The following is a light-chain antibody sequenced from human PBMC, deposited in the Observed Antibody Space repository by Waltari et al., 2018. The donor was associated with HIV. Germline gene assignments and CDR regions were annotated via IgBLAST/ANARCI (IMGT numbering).Light chain of an antibody. V-gene: IGKV1-5*03. CDR1: QSISNW. CDR3: QQYSSDPLT. J-gene: IGKJ4*01. Sequence: DIQMTQSLYTLSESVGDKIIITCRASQSISNWLAWFQQKPGKAPKLLIYKASNLESGVPSRFSGSGSGTEFTLTINSLQPDDFATYFCQQYSSDPLTFGRGTRVEVK. CDR2: KAS.